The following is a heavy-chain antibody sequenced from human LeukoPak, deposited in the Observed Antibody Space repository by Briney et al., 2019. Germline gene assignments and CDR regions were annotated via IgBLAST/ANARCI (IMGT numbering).Heavy chain of an antibody. CDR2: IYTSGST. D-gene: IGHD6-6*01. V-gene: IGHV4-4*07. CDR1: GGSISSYY. CDR3: AGSSSPNDAFDI. Sequence: SETLSLTCTVSGGSISSYYWSWIRQSAGKGLEWIGRIYTSGSTNYNPSLKSRVTMSVDTSKNQFSLKLSSVTAADTAVYYCAGSSSPNDAFDIWGQGTMVTVSS. J-gene: IGHJ3*02.